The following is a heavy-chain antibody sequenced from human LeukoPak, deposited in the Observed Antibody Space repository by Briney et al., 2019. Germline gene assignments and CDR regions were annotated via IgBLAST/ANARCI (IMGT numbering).Heavy chain of an antibody. CDR3: ARVAYYRVTADQITDAFDV. D-gene: IGHD2-21*02. V-gene: IGHV3-9*01. J-gene: IGHJ3*01. Sequence: GGSLRLSCAASGFTFDDYAMHWVRQGPGKGLEWVSGISWNSGSIGYADSVKGRFTISRDNSRSTLYLQMNSLRAEDTAVYFCARVAYYRVTADQITDAFDVWGHGTVVTVSS. CDR1: GFTFDDYA. CDR2: ISWNSGSI.